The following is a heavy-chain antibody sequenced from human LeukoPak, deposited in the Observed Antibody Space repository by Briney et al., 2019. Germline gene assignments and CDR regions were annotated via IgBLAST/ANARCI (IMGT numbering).Heavy chain of an antibody. V-gene: IGHV3-30*18. CDR2: ISYDGSNK. Sequence: PGRSLRLSCAASGFTFSSYGMHWVRQAPGKGLEWVAVISYDGSNKYYADSVKGRFTISRDNSKNTPYLQMNSLRAEDTAVYYCAKGRIAVAGSLYWGQGTLVTVSS. CDR3: AKGRIAVAGSLY. CDR1: GFTFSSYG. J-gene: IGHJ4*02. D-gene: IGHD6-19*01.